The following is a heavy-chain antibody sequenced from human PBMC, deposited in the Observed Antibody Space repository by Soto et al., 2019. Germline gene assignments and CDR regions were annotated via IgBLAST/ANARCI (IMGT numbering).Heavy chain of an antibody. V-gene: IGHV4-34*01. D-gene: IGHD6-6*01. Sequence: SDTLSLTCAVYGGSFSGYYWSWIRQPPGKGLEWIGEINHSGSTNYNPSLKSRVSISIATSKNQFSLKLTSVTAADTGVYYCASSSPFDYWGQGTLVTVSS. CDR1: GGSFSGYY. J-gene: IGHJ4*02. CDR2: INHSGST. CDR3: ASSSPFDY.